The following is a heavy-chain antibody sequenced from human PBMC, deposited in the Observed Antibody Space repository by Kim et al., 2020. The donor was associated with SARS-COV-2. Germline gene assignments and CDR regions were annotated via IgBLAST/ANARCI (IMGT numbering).Heavy chain of an antibody. Sequence: GGSLRLSCAASGVTVSSNDMTWVRQAPGKGLDWVSIVYGGGSTYYADSVKGRFNITRDNSKNTLYLQMNSVRVDDTAVYYCATSRGYNYYGIDVWGQGTTVTVSS. CDR3: ATSRGYNYYGIDV. J-gene: IGHJ6*02. D-gene: IGHD3-10*01. CDR1: GVTVSSND. CDR2: VYGGGST. V-gene: IGHV3-53*01.